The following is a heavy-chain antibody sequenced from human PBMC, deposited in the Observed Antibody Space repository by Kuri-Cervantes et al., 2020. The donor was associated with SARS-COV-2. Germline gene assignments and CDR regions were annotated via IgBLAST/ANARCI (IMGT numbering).Heavy chain of an antibody. CDR3: ARGLWFGELPHYYYYYMDV. V-gene: IGHV3-33*01. CDR1: GFTFSSYG. CDR2: IWYDGSNK. Sequence: GGSLRLSCAASGFTFSSYGMHWVRQAPGKGLEWVAVIWYDGSNKYYADSVKGRFTISRENAKNSLYLQMDSLRAGDTAVYYCARGLWFGELPHYYYYYMDVWGKGTTVTVSS. D-gene: IGHD3-10*01. J-gene: IGHJ6*03.